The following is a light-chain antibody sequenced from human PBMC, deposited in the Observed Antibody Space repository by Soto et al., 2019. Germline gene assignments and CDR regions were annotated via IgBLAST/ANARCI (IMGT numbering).Light chain of an antibody. Sequence: DIHMTQSPSTLSAWVGDTVTVTCRASQSVSGWSDWYQQKPGEATKLLIYDAPALPRGVPSRLSGSGSGTKFTLTIASLQPDDFATYYCQQYNNYSHTWTFGRGTKVDIK. CDR3: QQYNNYSHTWT. V-gene: IGKV1-5*01. J-gene: IGKJ1*01. CDR2: DAP. CDR1: QSVSGW.